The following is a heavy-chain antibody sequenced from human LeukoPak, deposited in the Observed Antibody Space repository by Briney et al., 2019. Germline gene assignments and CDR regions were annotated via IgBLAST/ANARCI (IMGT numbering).Heavy chain of an antibody. D-gene: IGHD6-13*01. CDR2: INWNGGST. V-gene: IGHV3-20*04. Sequence: PGGSLRLSCAASGFTFDDYGMSWVRQAPGKGLEWVSGINWNGGSTGYADSVKGRFTISRDNAKNSLYLQMNSLRAEDAALYYRARGLGAAAGIYYYYGMDVWGQGTTVTVSS. CDR1: GFTFDDYG. J-gene: IGHJ6*02. CDR3: ARGLGAAAGIYYYYGMDV.